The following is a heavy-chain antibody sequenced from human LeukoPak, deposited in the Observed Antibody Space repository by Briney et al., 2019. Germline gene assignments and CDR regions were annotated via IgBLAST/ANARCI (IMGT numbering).Heavy chain of an antibody. CDR3: ARETSQKGAHYMDV. CDR2: IYTSGST. V-gene: IGHV4-4*07. D-gene: IGHD3-16*01. J-gene: IGHJ6*03. Sequence: PSETLSLTCSVSGGSINNYYWNWIRQPAGKGLEWIGRIYTSGSTNYNPSLKSRVTMSVDTSKNQFSLKLSSVTAADTAVYYCARETSQKGAHYMDVWGKGTTITISS. CDR1: GGSINNYY.